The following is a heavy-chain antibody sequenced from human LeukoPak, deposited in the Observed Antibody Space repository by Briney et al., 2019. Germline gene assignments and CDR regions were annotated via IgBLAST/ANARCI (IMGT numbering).Heavy chain of an antibody. CDR2: ISGSGGST. Sequence: GGSLRLSCAASGFTFSSYAMSWVRQAPGKGLEWVSAISGSGGSTYYADSVKGRFTISRDNSKNTLYLQTNSLRAEDTAVYYCAKCDTLDYYGSGICKGNDYWGQGTPVTVSS. CDR3: AKCDTLDYYGSGICKGNDY. J-gene: IGHJ4*02. D-gene: IGHD3-10*01. CDR1: GFTFSSYA. V-gene: IGHV3-23*01.